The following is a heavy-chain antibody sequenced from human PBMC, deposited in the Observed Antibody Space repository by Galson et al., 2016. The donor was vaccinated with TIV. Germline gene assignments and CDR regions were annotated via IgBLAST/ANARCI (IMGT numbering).Heavy chain of an antibody. CDR1: GYSFTSYY. CDR3: ARGVSTGSGWLDP. V-gene: IGHV5-10-1*01. J-gene: IGHJ5*02. CDR2: IDPRDSYI. D-gene: IGHD5/OR15-5a*01. Sequence: QSGAEVKKPGESLRISCKGSGYSFTSYYIIWVRQMPGKGLEWMGRIDPRDSYINYSPSFQGHVTISSDKSISTAYLQWNSLKASDSAIYYCARGVSTGSGWLDPWGQRTPVTVPS.